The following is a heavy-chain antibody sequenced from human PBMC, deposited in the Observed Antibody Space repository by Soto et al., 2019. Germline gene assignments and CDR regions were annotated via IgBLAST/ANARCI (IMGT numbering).Heavy chain of an antibody. CDR3: VRGNDDDDFWNNRSSEH. CDR2: IYQTVSI. Sequence: SESLPLTCVVSGGSINNNFWSWVRQPPGKGLEWIGEIYQTVSIKYNPSLRSLVTISVYKSKNRLSLKVDSVTAADTAFYYCVRGNDDDDFWNNRSSEHWGNWTLVTDSS. CDR1: GGSINNNFW. D-gene: IGHD3-3*01. V-gene: IGHV4-4*02. J-gene: IGHJ1*01.